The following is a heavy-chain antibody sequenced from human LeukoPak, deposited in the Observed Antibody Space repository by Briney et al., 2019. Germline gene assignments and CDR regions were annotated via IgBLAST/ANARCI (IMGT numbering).Heavy chain of an antibody. CDR3: VPSANYYYFDY. CDR1: GYTFTGYY. CDR2: INPKSGGT. D-gene: IGHD1-26*01. J-gene: IGHJ4*02. V-gene: IGHV1-2*02. Sequence: GASVKVSCKASGYTFTGYYMHWVRQAPGLGFEWMGWINPKSGGTSYPQKFQGRLTMTRDTSTSTAYMELSRLRSDDTAVYYCVPSANYYYFDYWGQGTLVTVSS.